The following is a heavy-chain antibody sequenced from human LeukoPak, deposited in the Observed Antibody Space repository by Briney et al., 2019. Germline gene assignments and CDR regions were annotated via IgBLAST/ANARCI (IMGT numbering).Heavy chain of an antibody. CDR1: GFTFSSYA. CDR2: IGDSGGST. CDR3: AKGLLSSNWLFDY. D-gene: IGHD6-13*01. Sequence: PGGSLRLSCAASGFTFSSYAMSWVRQAPGKGLEWVSTIGDSGGSTYYADSVKGRFTISRDNSKNTLYLQMNSLRAEDTAVYYCAKGLLSSNWLFDYWGQGTLVTVSS. V-gene: IGHV3-23*01. J-gene: IGHJ4*02.